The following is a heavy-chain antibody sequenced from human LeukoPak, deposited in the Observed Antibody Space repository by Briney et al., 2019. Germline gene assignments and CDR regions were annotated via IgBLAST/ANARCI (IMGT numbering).Heavy chain of an antibody. J-gene: IGHJ4*02. CDR1: GFTFYDDG. V-gene: IGHV3-20*01. CDR3: ARGSGSYYLLDY. CDR2: INWNGGST. Sequence: GRSLRLSCAASGFTFYDDGMSWVRHAPGKGLEWVSGINWNGGSTGYADSVKGRFTISRDNAKNSLYLQMNSLRAEDTALYHCARGSGSYYLLDYWGQGTLVTVSS. D-gene: IGHD1-26*01.